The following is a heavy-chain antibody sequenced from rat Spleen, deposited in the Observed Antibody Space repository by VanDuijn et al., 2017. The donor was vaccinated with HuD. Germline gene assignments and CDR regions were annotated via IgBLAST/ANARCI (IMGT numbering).Heavy chain of an antibody. Sequence: QVQLKESGPGLVQPSQTLSLTCTVSGFSLTSNSVSWVRQPPGKGLEWMGALWSGGNTDYNSALKSRLSINRDTSKSQVFLKMNTLQTDDTASYYCNRRFVTTGVMDAWGQGASVTVSS. V-gene: IGHV2-1*01. CDR3: NRRFVTTGVMDA. D-gene: IGHD1-10*01. CDR2: LWSGGNT. CDR1: GFSLTSNS. J-gene: IGHJ4*01.